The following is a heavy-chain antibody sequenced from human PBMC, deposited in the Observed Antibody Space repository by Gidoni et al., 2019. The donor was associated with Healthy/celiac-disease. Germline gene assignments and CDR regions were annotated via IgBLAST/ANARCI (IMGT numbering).Heavy chain of an antibody. D-gene: IGHD3-16*02. CDR2: ISSSSSYI. CDR3: ARGLSGSQYYFDY. V-gene: IGHV3-21*01. Sequence: EVQLVESGGGLVKPGGYLRLSCAASGFTFISYSMNWVRQAPGKGPGWVSSISSSSSYIYYADSVKGRFTISRDNAKNSLYLQMNSLRAEDTAVYYCARGLSGSQYYFDYWGQGTLVTVSS. J-gene: IGHJ4*02. CDR1: GFTFISYS.